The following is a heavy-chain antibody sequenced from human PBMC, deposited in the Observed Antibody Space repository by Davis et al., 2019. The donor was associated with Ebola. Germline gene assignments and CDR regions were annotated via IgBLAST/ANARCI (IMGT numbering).Heavy chain of an antibody. V-gene: IGHV4-39*01. D-gene: IGHD3-9*01. CDR1: GGSISSSSYY. CDR2: IYYSGST. Sequence: SETLSLTCTVSGGSISSSSYYWGWIRQPPGKGLEWIGSIYYSGSTYYNPSLKSRVTISVDTSKNQFSLKLSSVTAADTAVYYCARTLDYDILIGYRRPFGYWGQGTLVTVSS. J-gene: IGHJ4*02. CDR3: ARTLDYDILIGYRRPFGY.